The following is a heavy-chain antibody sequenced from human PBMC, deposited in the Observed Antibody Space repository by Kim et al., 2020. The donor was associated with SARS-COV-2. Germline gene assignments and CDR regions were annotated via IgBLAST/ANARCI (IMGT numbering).Heavy chain of an antibody. J-gene: IGHJ3*02. V-gene: IGHV3-33*06. D-gene: IGHD5-18*01. CDR1: GFTFSSYA. Sequence: GGSLRLSCAASGFTFSSYAMHWVRQAPGKGLEWVAVIWYDGSNKYYADSVKGRFTISRDNSKNTLYLQMNSLRAEDTAVYYCAKAHRTAMAMDDAFDIWGQGTMVTVSS. CDR3: AKAHRTAMAMDDAFDI. CDR2: IWYDGSNK.